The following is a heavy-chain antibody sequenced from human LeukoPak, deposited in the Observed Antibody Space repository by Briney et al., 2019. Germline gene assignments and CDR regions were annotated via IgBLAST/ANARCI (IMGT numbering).Heavy chain of an antibody. CDR2: IYYSRST. CDR3: ARVSSGYSSREFDY. Sequence: SSETLSLTCAVYGGPFSGYYWCWMRQPPGQGVGWSGDIYYSRSTNYNPSLKTRLTISVDTSKNQSSLKLSSVTAADTAVYYCARVSSGYSSREFDYWGQGTLATVTS. CDR1: GGPFSGYY. V-gene: IGHV4-59*01. J-gene: IGHJ4*02. D-gene: IGHD6-13*01.